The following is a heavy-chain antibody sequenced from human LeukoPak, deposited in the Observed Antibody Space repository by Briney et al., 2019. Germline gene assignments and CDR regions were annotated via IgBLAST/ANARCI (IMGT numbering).Heavy chain of an antibody. CDR2: ISSSGSTI. Sequence: GGSLRLSCAASGFTFSSYEMNWVRQAPGKGLDWVSYISSSGSTIYYADSVKGRFTISRDNAKNSLYLQMNSLRAEDTAVYYCARDRYDSSGYPPFFDYWGQGTLVTVSS. CDR1: GFTFSSYE. CDR3: ARDRYDSSGYPPFFDY. D-gene: IGHD3-22*01. V-gene: IGHV3-48*03. J-gene: IGHJ4*02.